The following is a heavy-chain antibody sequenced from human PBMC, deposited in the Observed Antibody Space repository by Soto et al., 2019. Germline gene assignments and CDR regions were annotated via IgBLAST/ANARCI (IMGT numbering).Heavy chain of an antibody. CDR2: ISGSGGST. CDR1: GFTFSSYA. Sequence: GGSMRLSCAASGFTFSSYAMSWVRQAPGKGLEWVSAISGSGGSTYYADSVKGRFTISRDNSKNTLYLQMNSLRAEDTAVYYCAKSDGLYYYGMDVWGQGTTVTVSS. J-gene: IGHJ6*02. CDR3: AKSDGLYYYGMDV. V-gene: IGHV3-23*01.